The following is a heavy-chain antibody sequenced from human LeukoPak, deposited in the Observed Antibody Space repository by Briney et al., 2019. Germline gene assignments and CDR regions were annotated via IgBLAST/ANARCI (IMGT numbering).Heavy chain of an antibody. D-gene: IGHD3-3*01. CDR2: IFSNDEK. J-gene: IGHJ4*02. CDR1: GFSLSNARMG. V-gene: IGHV2-26*02. CDR3: ARITGFWSGNQRGYFDY. Sequence: ESGPTLVNPTETLTLTCTVSGFSLSNARMGVSWIRQPPGKALEWLAHIFSNDEKSYSTSLKSRLTISKDTSKSQVVLTMTNMDPVDTATYYCARITGFWSGNQRGYFDYWGQGTLVTVSS.